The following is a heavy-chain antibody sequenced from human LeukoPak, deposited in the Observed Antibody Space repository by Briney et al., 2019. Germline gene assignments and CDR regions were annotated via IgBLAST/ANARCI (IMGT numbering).Heavy chain of an antibody. J-gene: IGHJ4*02. CDR3: ARSLGSGWSYVSGRFDY. D-gene: IGHD6-19*01. CDR2: INHSGST. Sequence: SETLSLTCTLSRDSINSKNYYWGWIRQPPGKGLEWIGEINHSGSTNYNPSLKSRVTISVDTSKNQFSLKLSSVTAADTAVYYCARSLGSGWSYVSGRFDYWGQGTLVTVSS. CDR1: RDSINSKNYY. V-gene: IGHV4-39*07.